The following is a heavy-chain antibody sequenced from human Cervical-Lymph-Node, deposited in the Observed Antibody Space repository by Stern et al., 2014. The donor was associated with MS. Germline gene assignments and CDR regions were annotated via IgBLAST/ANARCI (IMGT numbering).Heavy chain of an antibody. CDR2: IYYSGSP. Sequence: QLQLQESGPGLVKPSQTLSLTCTVSGGSISSGGYYWSWIRQPPGKGLEWIGYIYYSGSPSYNPSLKSLVNISVETSKNQFSLKLSSVTAADTAVYYCAGLSYYYGMDVWGQGTTVTVSS. J-gene: IGHJ6*02. D-gene: IGHD3-10*01. CDR3: AGLSYYYGMDV. CDR1: GGSISSGGYY. V-gene: IGHV4-31*01.